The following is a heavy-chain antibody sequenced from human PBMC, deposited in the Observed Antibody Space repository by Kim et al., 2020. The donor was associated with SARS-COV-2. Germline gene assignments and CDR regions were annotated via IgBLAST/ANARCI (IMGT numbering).Heavy chain of an antibody. CDR3: ARDSSSWYSVWFDP. J-gene: IGHJ5*02. V-gene: IGHV1-69*01. D-gene: IGHD6-13*01. Sequence: QKYQGRVPITADESTSTAYMELSSLRSEDTAVYYCARDSSSWYSVWFDPWGQGTLVTVSS.